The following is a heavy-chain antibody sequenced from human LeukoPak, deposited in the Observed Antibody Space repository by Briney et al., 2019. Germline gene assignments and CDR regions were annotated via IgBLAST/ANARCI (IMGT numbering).Heavy chain of an antibody. CDR2: IYYSGST. J-gene: IGHJ4*02. CDR3: ARQIVATTRIIDY. D-gene: IGHD5-12*01. CDR1: GGSISSSSYY. V-gene: IGHV4-39*01. Sequence: PSETLSLTCTVSGGSISSSSYYWGWLRQPPGKGLEWIGSIYYSGSTYYNPSLKSLVTISVDTSKNQFSLKLSSVSAADTAVYYCARQIVATTRIIDYWGQETLVTVSS.